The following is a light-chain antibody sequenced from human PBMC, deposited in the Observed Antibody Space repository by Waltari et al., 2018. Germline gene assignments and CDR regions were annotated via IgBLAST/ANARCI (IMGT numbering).Light chain of an antibody. CDR2: LGS. V-gene: IGKV2-28*01. J-gene: IGKJ1*01. CDR1: QSLLHSNGYNY. CDR3: MQALQTPPWT. Sequence: DIVMTQSPLSLPVTPGEPASISCRSSQSLLHSNGYNYLDWYLQEPGQSPQLLIYLGSNRASGVPDRFSGSGSGTDFTLKISRVEAEDVGVYYCMQALQTPPWTFGQGTKVEIK.